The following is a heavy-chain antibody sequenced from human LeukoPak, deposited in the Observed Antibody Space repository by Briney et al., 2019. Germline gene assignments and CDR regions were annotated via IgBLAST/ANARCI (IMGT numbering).Heavy chain of an antibody. Sequence: PSQTLSLTCTVSGGSISSGSYYWSWIRQPAGKGLEWIGRIYTSGSTNYNPSLKSRVTISVDTSKNQFSLKLSSVTAADTAVYYCARGGRYSYGRELLDYWGQGTLVTVSS. CDR1: GGSISSGSYY. J-gene: IGHJ4*02. CDR3: ARGGRYSYGRELLDY. D-gene: IGHD5-18*01. CDR2: IYTSGST. V-gene: IGHV4-61*02.